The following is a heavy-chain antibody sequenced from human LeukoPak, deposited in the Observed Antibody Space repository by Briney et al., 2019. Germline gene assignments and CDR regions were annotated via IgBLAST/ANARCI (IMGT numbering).Heavy chain of an antibody. V-gene: IGHV3-21*01. D-gene: IGHD2-15*01. CDR1: GFTFSSYS. CDR2: ISSSSSYI. CDR3: ARDYGVCHAWILGYCSGGSYAGDFDY. J-gene: IGHJ4*02. Sequence: PGGSLRLSCAASGFTFSSYSMNWVRQAPGKGLEWVSSISSSSSYIYYADSVKGRFTISRDNSKNTLYLQMNSLRAEDTAVYYCARDYGVCHAWILGYCSGGSYAGDFDYWGQGTLVTVSS.